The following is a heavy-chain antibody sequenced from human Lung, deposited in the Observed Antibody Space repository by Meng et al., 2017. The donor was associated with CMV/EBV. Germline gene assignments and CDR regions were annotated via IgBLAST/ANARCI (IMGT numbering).Heavy chain of an antibody. J-gene: IGHJ1*01. V-gene: IGHV3-15*01. CDR2: TKSKTDGGTT. CDR3: TTGYGSGL. D-gene: IGHD3-10*01. Sequence: EVQVVESGGGLVKPGGSLRFSFAASGFTCSNAWMSWVRQAPGKGLEWVGRTKSKTDGGTTDYAAPVKGRFTISRDDSKNTLYLQMNSLKTEDTAVYYCTTGYGSGLWGQGTPVTVSS. CDR1: GFTCSNAW.